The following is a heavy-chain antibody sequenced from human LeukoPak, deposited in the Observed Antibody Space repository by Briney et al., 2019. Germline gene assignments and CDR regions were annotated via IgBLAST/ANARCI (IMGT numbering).Heavy chain of an antibody. CDR2: IYYSGST. Sequence: SETLSLTCTVSGGSISSSSYYWGWIRQPPGKGLEWIGSIYYSGSTYYNPSLKSRVTISVDTSKNQFSLKLSSVTAADTAVYYCARAKYYYDSSGYYYIAFDIWGQGTMVTVSS. CDR3: ARAKYYYDSSGYYYIAFDI. CDR1: GGSISSSSYY. D-gene: IGHD3-22*01. J-gene: IGHJ3*02. V-gene: IGHV4-39*07.